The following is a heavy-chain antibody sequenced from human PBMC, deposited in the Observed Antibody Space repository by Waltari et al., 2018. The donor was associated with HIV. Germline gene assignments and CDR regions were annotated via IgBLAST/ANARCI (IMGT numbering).Heavy chain of an antibody. CDR3: AKLDEYSSSSSVY. Sequence: EVQLVESGGVVVQPGGSLRLSCAASGFTFDDYTMHWVRQAPGKGLEWVSLSSWDGGSTYYADSVKGRFTISRDNSKNSLYLQMNSLRTEDTALYYCAKLDEYSSSSSVYWGQGTLVTVSS. D-gene: IGHD6-6*01. V-gene: IGHV3-43*01. CDR1: GFTFDDYT. J-gene: IGHJ4*02. CDR2: SSWDGGST.